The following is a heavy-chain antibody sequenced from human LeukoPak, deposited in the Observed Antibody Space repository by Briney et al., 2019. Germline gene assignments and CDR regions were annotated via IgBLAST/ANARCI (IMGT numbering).Heavy chain of an antibody. CDR2: MNPNSGNT. D-gene: IGHD3-22*01. Sequence: GASVKVSCKASGYTFTSYDINWVRQATGQGLEWMGWMNPNSGNTDYAQKFQGRVTMTRDTSISTAYMELSRLRSDDTAVYYCARDLGYDSSGYETSHDAFDIWGQGTMVTVSS. CDR3: ARDLGYDSSGYETSHDAFDI. J-gene: IGHJ3*02. CDR1: GYTFTSYD. V-gene: IGHV1-8*02.